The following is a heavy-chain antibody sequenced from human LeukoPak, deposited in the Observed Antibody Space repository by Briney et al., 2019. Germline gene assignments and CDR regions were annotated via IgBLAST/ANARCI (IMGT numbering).Heavy chain of an antibody. CDR3: VTSWNRQQRDY. CDR2: ISSSSNTI. CDR1: GFTFSSYS. V-gene: IGHV3-48*04. D-gene: IGHD1-1*01. J-gene: IGHJ4*02. Sequence: PGESLRLSCAASGFTFSSYSMNWVRQAPGKGLEWVSYISSSSNTIYYADSVKGRFTISRDNAKQSLYLQMDTVTAEDTAVYCCVTSWNRQQRDYWGQGILVTVSS.